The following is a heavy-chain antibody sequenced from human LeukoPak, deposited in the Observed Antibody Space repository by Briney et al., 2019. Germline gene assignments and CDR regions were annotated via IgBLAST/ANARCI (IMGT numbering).Heavy chain of an antibody. CDR2: IIPILGIA. CDR3: ARGRLLLGGDGYNFGYY. V-gene: IGHV1-69*04. Sequence: SVKVSCKASGGSFSSYAFSWLRQAPGQGLEWMGRIIPILGIANYAQKFQGRVTITADKSTSTAYMELSSLRSEDTAVYHCARGRLLLGGDGYNFGYYWGQGTLVTVSS. CDR1: GGSFSSYA. D-gene: IGHD5-24*01. J-gene: IGHJ4*02.